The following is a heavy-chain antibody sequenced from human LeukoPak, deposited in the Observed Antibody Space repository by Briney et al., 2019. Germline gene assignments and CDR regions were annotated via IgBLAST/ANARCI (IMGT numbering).Heavy chain of an antibody. CDR3: ARDGDTTIVNFAFDI. Sequence: GGSLRLSCVASGFTFSSYSMNWVRQAPGKGLEWVSYISSSSSTMYYADSVKGRFTISRDNAKNSLHLQLNSLRDEETAVYYCARDGDTTIVNFAFDIWGQGTMVTVSS. D-gene: IGHD3-16*02. J-gene: IGHJ3*02. V-gene: IGHV3-48*02. CDR1: GFTFSSYS. CDR2: ISSSSSTM.